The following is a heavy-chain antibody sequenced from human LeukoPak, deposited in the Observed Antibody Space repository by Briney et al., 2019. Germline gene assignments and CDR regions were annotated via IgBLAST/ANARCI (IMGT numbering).Heavy chain of an antibody. V-gene: IGHV3-7*03. CDR1: GFTFSSYA. Sequence: PGGSLRLSCGASGFTFSSYAMNWARQAPGKGLEWVASINHNGNVNYYVDSVKGRFTISRDNAKNSLYLQMSNLRAEDTAVYFCARGGGLDVWGQGATVTVSS. J-gene: IGHJ6*02. CDR3: ARGGGLDV. CDR2: INHNGNVN. D-gene: IGHD3-16*01.